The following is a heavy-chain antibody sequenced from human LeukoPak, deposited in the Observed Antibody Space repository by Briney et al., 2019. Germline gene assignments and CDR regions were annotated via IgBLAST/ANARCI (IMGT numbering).Heavy chain of an antibody. CDR1: GYTFTGYY. Sequence: RASVKVSCKASGYTFTGYYMHWVRQAPGQGLEWMGRINPNSGGTNYAQKFQGRVTMTRDTSISTAYVELNRLRSDDTAVYYCARVVDTAMVIDYWGQGTLVTVSS. J-gene: IGHJ4*02. D-gene: IGHD5-18*01. CDR3: ARVVDTAMVIDY. V-gene: IGHV1-2*06. CDR2: INPNSGGT.